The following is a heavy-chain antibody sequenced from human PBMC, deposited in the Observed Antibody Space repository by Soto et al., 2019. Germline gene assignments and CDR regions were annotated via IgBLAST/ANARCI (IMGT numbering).Heavy chain of an antibody. Sequence: CXRLSWSAAVCSVTSNYFILFRHAPGKGLEWVSVFYSGCSTYYADSVKGRFNISRDNSNNALCLQMNSLRDEDTAVYYCETSVGNTGRYYFETRGQGTLVTVYS. CDR3: ETSVGNTGRYYFET. V-gene: IGHV3-53*01. CDR2: FYSGCST. CDR1: VCSVTSNY. J-gene: IGHJ4*02. D-gene: IGHD1-26*01.